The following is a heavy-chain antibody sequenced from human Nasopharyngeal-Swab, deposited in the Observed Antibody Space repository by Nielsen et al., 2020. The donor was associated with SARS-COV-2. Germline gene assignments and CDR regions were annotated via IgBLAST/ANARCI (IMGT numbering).Heavy chain of an antibody. D-gene: IGHD2-15*01. J-gene: IGHJ5*02. CDR1: GYTFTSYD. CDR2: MNPNSGNT. V-gene: IGHV1-8*01. CDR3: AAQPLVVAATGGFDP. Sequence: ASVKVSCKASGYTFTSYDINWVRQATGQGLEWMGWMNPNSGNTGYAQKFQGRVTMIRNTSISTAYMELSSLRSEDTAVYYCAAQPLVVAATGGFDPWDQGTLVTVSS.